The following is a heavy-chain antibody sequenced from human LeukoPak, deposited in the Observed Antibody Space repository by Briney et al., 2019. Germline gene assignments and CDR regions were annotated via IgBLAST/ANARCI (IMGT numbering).Heavy chain of an antibody. Sequence: GGSLRLSCAASGFTVSDYYMSWIRQAPGKGLEWVSYISSSGSTIYYADSVKGRFTISRDNAKNSLYLQMNSLRAEDTAVYYCAREVGIVVVPAAMPGDAFDIWGQGTMVTVSS. CDR2: ISSSGSTI. D-gene: IGHD2-2*01. CDR3: AREVGIVVVPAAMPGDAFDI. V-gene: IGHV3-11*01. CDR1: GFTVSDYY. J-gene: IGHJ3*02.